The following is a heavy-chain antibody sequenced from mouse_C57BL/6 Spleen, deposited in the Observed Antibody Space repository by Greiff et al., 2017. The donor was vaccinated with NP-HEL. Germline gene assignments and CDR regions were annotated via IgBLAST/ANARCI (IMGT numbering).Heavy chain of an antibody. D-gene: IGHD2-1*01. J-gene: IGHJ1*03. CDR1: GYTFTDYY. CDR3: ARGIYYGNYDWYFDV. Sequence: EVQLQQSGPELVKPGASVKISCKASGYTFTDYYMNWVKQSHGKSLEWIGDINPNNGGTSYNQKFKGKATLTVDKSSSTAYMELRSLTSEDSAVYYGARGIYYGNYDWYFDVWGTGTTVTVSS. CDR2: INPNNGGT. V-gene: IGHV1-26*01.